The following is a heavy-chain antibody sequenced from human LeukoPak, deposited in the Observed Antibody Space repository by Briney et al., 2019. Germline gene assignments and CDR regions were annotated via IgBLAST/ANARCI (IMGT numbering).Heavy chain of an antibody. CDR2: LYYSRNT. J-gene: IGHJ6*03. Sequence: SETLSLTCTVSGGSISSYYWSWIRQPPGKGLEWIGYLYYSRNTNYNPSLKSRVTISLDTSKNQFSLKLSSVTAADTAVYYCARLYSYDCSGGSCYGNYYYYYMDVWGKGTTVTVSS. CDR1: GGSISSYY. D-gene: IGHD2-15*01. CDR3: ARLYSYDCSGGSCYGNYYYYYMDV. V-gene: IGHV4-59*08.